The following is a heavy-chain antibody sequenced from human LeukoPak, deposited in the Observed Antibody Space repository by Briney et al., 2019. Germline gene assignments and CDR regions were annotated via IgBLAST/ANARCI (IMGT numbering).Heavy chain of an antibody. J-gene: IGHJ5*02. CDR2: FYYSGST. CDR3: AGYLYGDSRFDP. Sequence: SETLSLTCTVSGGSISSSYWSWIRQPPGKGLEWIGYFYYSGSTNYNPSLKSRVTISVDTSKNQFSLKLTSVTAADTAVYYCAGYLYGDSRFDPWGQGTLVTVSS. V-gene: IGHV4-59*01. D-gene: IGHD4-17*01. CDR1: GGSISSSY.